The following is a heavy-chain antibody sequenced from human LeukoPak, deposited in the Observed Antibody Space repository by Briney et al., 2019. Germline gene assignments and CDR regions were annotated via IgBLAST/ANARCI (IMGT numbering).Heavy chain of an antibody. CDR2: INTNTGNP. V-gene: IGHV7-4-1*02. J-gene: IGHJ5*02. CDR3: ARDGSFLSLDNWFDP. Sequence: WASVKVSWKASGYTFTSYAMNWVRQAPGQGLEWMGWINTNTGNPTYAQGFTGRFVFSLDTSVSTAYLQISSLKAEDTAVYYCARDGSFLSLDNWFDPWGQGTLVTVSS. CDR1: GYTFTSYA. D-gene: IGHD2/OR15-2a*01.